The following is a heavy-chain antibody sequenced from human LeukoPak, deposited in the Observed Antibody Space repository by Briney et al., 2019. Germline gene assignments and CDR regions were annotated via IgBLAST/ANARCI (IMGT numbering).Heavy chain of an antibody. Sequence: PSETLSLTCTVSGVSISSSNSYWGWIRQPPGKGLEWIGYIYYSGSTNYNPSLKSRVTISVDTSKNQFSLKLSSVTAADTAVYYCARGGNSDARAIRYFDLWGRGTLVTVSS. V-gene: IGHV4-61*05. CDR3: ARGGNSDARAIRYFDL. CDR2: IYYSGST. J-gene: IGHJ2*01. CDR1: GVSISSSNSY. D-gene: IGHD4-23*01.